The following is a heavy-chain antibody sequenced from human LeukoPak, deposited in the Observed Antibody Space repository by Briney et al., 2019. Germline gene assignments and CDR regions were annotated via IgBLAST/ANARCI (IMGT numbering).Heavy chain of an antibody. V-gene: IGHV4-34*01. Sequence: SETLSLTCAVYGGSFSGYYWSWIRQPPGKGLEWIGEINHSGSTNYNPSLKSRVTMSVDTSKNQFSLKLSSVTAADTAVYYCARDRGTWNDDGFDYWGQGTLVTVSS. CDR3: ARDRGTWNDDGFDY. CDR2: INHSGST. CDR1: GGSFSGYY. D-gene: IGHD1-1*01. J-gene: IGHJ4*02.